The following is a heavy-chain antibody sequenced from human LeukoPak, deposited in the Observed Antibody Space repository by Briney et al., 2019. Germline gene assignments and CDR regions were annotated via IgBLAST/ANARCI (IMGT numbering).Heavy chain of an antibody. V-gene: IGHV3-53*01. CDR1: GYSISSGYY. CDR2: IYSGGST. D-gene: IGHD1-7*01. Sequence: ETLSLTCTVSGYSISSGYYWGWIRQPPGKGLEWVSVIYSGGSTYYADSVKGRFTISRDNSKNTLYLQMNSLRAEDTAVYYCATPRELDAFDIWGQGTMVTVSS. J-gene: IGHJ3*02. CDR3: ATPRELDAFDI.